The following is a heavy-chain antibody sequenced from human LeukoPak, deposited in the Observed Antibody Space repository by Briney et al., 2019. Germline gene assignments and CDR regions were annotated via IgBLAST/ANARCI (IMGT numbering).Heavy chain of an antibody. V-gene: IGHV3-30-3*01. CDR3: ARDPMTSDAFDI. CDR2: ISCDGSNK. J-gene: IGHJ3*02. Sequence: GGSLRLSCAASGFTFSSYAMHWVRQAPGKGLEWVAVISCDGSNKYYADSVKGRFTISRDNSKNTLYLQMNSLRAEDTAVYYCARDPMTSDAFDIWGQGTMVTVSS. D-gene: IGHD2-21*02. CDR1: GFTFSSYA.